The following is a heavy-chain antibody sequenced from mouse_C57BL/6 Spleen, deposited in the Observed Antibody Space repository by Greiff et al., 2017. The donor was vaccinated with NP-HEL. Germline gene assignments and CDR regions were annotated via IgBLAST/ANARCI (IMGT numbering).Heavy chain of an antibody. CDR1: GYTFTSYW. CDR2: INPSSGYT. J-gene: IGHJ3*01. V-gene: IGHV1-7*01. CDR3: ARYDYDY. D-gene: IGHD2-4*01. Sequence: QVQLQQSGAELAKPGASVKLSCKASGYTFTSYWMHWVQQRPGQGLEWIGYINPSSGYTKYNQTFKDKATLTADKSTSTAYMQLSSLTYEDAAVYYCARYDYDYWGQGTLVTVSA.